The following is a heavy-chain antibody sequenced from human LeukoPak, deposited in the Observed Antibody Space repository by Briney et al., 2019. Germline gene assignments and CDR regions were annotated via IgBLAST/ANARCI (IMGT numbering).Heavy chain of an antibody. V-gene: IGHV1-69*04. D-gene: IGHD3-22*01. CDR1: GGTFSSYA. Sequence: ASVTVSCKASGGTFSSYAISWVRQAPGQGLEWMGRIIPIFGIANYAQKFQGRVTITADKSTSTAYMELSSLRSEDTAVYYCARGDDSSAPDWFDPWGQGTLVTVSS. J-gene: IGHJ5*02. CDR2: IIPIFGIA. CDR3: ARGDDSSAPDWFDP.